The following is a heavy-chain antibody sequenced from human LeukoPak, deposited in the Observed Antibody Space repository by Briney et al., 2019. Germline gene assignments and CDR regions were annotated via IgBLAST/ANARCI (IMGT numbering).Heavy chain of an antibody. J-gene: IGHJ6*02. CDR2: IIPIFGIA. D-gene: IGHD2-2*02. CDR1: GGTFSSYA. CDR3: ARPILYCSSTSCYNGGMDV. Sequence: ASVKVSCKASGGTFSSYAISWVRQAPGQGLEWIGRIIPIFGIANYAQKFQGRVTITADKSTSTAYMELSSLRAEETAVYYCARPILYCSSTSCYNGGMDVWGQGTTVTVSS. V-gene: IGHV1-69*04.